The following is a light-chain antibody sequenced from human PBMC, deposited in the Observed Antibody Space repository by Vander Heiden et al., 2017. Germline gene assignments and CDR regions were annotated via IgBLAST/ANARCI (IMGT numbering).Light chain of an antibody. V-gene: IGLV2-14*01. J-gene: IGLJ1*01. CDR3: CSYTSRSTLYV. CDR2: DVN. Sequence: QSALTQPASVAGSPGQSLTISCPGASGDIGAYHYVSWYQQHPGKAPKVIIYDVNHRPSGMSNRFSGSRSGNTASLTISGLQAEDEADYYCCSYTSRSTLYVFGTGTKVTVL. CDR1: SGDIGAYHY.